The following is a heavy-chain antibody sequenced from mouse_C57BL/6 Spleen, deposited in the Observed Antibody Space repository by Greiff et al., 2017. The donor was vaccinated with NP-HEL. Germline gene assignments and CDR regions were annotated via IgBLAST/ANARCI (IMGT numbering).Heavy chain of an antibody. D-gene: IGHD2-1*01. Sequence: EVKVVESEGGLVQPGSSMKLSSTASGFTFSDYYMAWVRQVPEKGLEWVANINYDGSSTYYLDSLKSRFILSRDNAKNILYLQMSSLKSEDTATYYCARGNGNPYAMDYWGQGTSVTVSS. CDR1: GFTFSDYY. CDR3: ARGNGNPYAMDY. J-gene: IGHJ4*01. CDR2: INYDGSST. V-gene: IGHV5-16*01.